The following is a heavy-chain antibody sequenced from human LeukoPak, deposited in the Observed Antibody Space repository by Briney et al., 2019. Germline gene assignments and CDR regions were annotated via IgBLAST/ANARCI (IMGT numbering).Heavy chain of an antibody. D-gene: IGHD3-22*01. CDR2: IYTSGST. Sequence: SETLSLTCTVSGGSISSYYWSWIRQPAGKGLEWIGRIYTSGSTNYNPSLKSRVTMSVDTSKNQFSLKLSSVTAADAAVYYCARDGYYYDSSGYYEKMYYFDYWGQGTLVTVSS. V-gene: IGHV4-4*07. CDR1: GGSISSYY. CDR3: ARDGYYYDSSGYYEKMYYFDY. J-gene: IGHJ4*02.